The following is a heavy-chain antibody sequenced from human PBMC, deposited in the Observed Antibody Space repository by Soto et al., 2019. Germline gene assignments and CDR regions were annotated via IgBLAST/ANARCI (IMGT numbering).Heavy chain of an antibody. V-gene: IGHV1-18*01. CDR3: ARRSSSDYYYGMDV. D-gene: IGHD6-6*01. J-gene: IGHJ6*02. CDR2: ISAYNGNT. Sequence: ASVKVSCKASGYTFTSYGISWVRQAPGQGREWMGWISAYNGNTNYAQKLQGRVTMTTDTSTSTAYMELRSLRSDDTAVYYCARRSSSDYYYGMDVWGQGTTVTVSS. CDR1: GYTFTSYG.